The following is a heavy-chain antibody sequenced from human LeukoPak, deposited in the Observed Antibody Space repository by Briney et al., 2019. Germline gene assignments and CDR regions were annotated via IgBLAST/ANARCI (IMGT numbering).Heavy chain of an antibody. CDR3: AIDTSAEKGQQLAN. CDR1: GIIVRSYW. V-gene: IGHV3-7*01. D-gene: IGHD6-13*01. J-gene: IGHJ4*02. CDR2: VNQVGNEK. Sequence: GGSLRLSCAASGIIVRSYWMSWVRQAPGKGLEWVANVNQVGNEKYYVDSEKGRFAISKDNAKNSLYLQMNSLRAEDTAVYYCAIDTSAEKGQQLANWGQGTLVTVSS.